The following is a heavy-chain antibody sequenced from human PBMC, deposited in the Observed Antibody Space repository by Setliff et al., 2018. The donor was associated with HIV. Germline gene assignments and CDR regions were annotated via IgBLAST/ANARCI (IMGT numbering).Heavy chain of an antibody. J-gene: IGHJ4*02. CDR3: ARLKDVVLMVNDF. CDR1: GYSFTNFL. V-gene: IGHV5-51*01. D-gene: IGHD2-8*01. CDR2: VSPGDSGT. Sequence: LKISCKGFGYSFTNFLIGWVRQMPGKGLEWMGIVSPGDSGTSYSPSFQGQVTMSADKSISTAYLQWSSLKASDTAMYYCARLKDVVLMVNDFWGQGTLVTVSS.